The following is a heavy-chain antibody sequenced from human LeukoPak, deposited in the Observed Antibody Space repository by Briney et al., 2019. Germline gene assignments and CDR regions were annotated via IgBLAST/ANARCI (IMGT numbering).Heavy chain of an antibody. CDR2: ISDSGIT. CDR1: GDSVSSGY. V-gene: IGHV4-4*09. Sequence: PSETLSLTCTVSGDSVSSGYWTWIRQSPGKGLEWIGYISDSGITDYNPSLKSRLTISVDTSSNQFSLNLNSVTAADTAVYYCAGRGHRYSRDWGQGILVTVSS. D-gene: IGHD2-15*01. J-gene: IGHJ1*01. CDR3: AGRGHRYSRD.